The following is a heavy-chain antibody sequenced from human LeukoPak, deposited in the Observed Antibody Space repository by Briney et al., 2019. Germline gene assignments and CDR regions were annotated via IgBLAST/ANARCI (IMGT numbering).Heavy chain of an antibody. Sequence: GGSLRLSCAASGLSFTSFTIHWVRQAPGTGLEWVALISCDGGSQYYADSVKGRFTISRDTSNNTLFLQMDSLRTGDTAMYYCARASFDVWGQGTMVTVSS. J-gene: IGHJ3*01. CDR2: ISCDGGSQ. CDR1: GLSFTSFT. CDR3: ARASFDV. V-gene: IGHV3-30-3*01.